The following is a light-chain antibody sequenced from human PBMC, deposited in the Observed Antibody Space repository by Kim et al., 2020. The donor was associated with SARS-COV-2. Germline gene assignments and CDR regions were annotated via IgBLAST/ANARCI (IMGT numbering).Light chain of an antibody. J-gene: IGLJ3*02. CDR1: IVGDKS. CDR2: YDN. V-gene: IGLV3-21*04. CDR3: QVWDTNSDHPGV. Sequence: PGGTARITCGGNIVGDKSVHWYQQKPGQAPLLVIYYDNDRPSGIPERFSGSNSGNTATLTISRVEPGDEADYHCQVWDTNSDHPGVFGGGTQLTVL.